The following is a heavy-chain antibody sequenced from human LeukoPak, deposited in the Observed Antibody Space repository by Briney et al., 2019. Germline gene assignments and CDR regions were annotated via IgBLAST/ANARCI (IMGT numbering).Heavy chain of an antibody. CDR3: ARSARDIVVVVAATTGRAYYYYYMDV. CDR2: IYTSGST. Sequence: SETLSLTCTVSGGSISSGSYYWSWIRQPAGKGLEWIGRIYTSGSTHYNPSLKSRVTISVDTSKNQFYLKLSAVTAADTAVYYCARSARDIVVVVAATTGRAYYYYYMDVWGKGTTVTISS. J-gene: IGHJ6*03. CDR1: GGSISSGSYY. V-gene: IGHV4-61*02. D-gene: IGHD2-15*01.